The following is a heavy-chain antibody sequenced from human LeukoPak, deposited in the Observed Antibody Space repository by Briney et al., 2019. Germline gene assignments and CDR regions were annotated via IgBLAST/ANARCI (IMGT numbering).Heavy chain of an antibody. D-gene: IGHD6-13*01. CDR3: AREERGPPLKSIAAAGPPNV. Sequence: SETLSLTCTVSGSSISSYYWSWIRQPAGKGLEWIGPIYTSGSTNYNPSLKSRVTISVDKSKKQFSLKLSSVTAADTAVYYCAREERGPPLKSIAAAGPPNVWGKGTTVTVSS. CDR1: GSSISSYY. J-gene: IGHJ6*04. CDR2: IYTSGST. V-gene: IGHV4-4*07.